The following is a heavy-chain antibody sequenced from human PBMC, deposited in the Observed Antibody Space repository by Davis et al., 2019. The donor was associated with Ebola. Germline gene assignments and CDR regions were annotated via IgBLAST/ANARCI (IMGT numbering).Heavy chain of an antibody. CDR2: IYYTGTS. V-gene: IGHV4-30-4*01. CDR1: GGSINSVGYF. Sequence: SETLSLTCTVSGGSINSVGYFWSWVRQHPGKGLEWIGYIYYTGTSFSNPSLESRLTISVDTSKNQFSLTLSSVTAADTAIYYCARLPGHGAFDIWGQGTMVTVSS. J-gene: IGHJ3*02. CDR3: ARLPGHGAFDI.